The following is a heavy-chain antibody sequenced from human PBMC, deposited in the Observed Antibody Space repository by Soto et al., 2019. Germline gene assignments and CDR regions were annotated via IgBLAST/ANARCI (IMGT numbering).Heavy chain of an antibody. Sequence: SETLSLTCTVSGGSVSSGSYYWSWIRQPPGKGLEWVGYIYNSGSTKYNPSLKSRVTISLDTSKNQFSLKLSSVTAAETAVYYCERDRGSTVVVPAATDVWGQGTTVTVSS. D-gene: IGHD2-2*01. CDR2: IYNSGST. V-gene: IGHV4-61*01. CDR3: ERDRGSTVVVPAATDV. J-gene: IGHJ6*02. CDR1: GGSVSSGSYY.